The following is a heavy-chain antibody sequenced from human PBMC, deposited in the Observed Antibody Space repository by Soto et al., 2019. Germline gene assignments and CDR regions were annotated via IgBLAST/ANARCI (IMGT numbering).Heavy chain of an antibody. CDR1: GYTFTSYY. CDR3: ARRTIFLYYYYGMDV. Sequence: ASVKVSCKASGYTFTSYYMHWVRQAPGQGLEWMGIINPSGGSTSYAQKFQGRVTMTRDTSTSTVYMELSSLRSEDTAVYYCARRTIFLYYYYGMDVWGQGTTVTVSS. V-gene: IGHV1-46*03. D-gene: IGHD3-9*01. J-gene: IGHJ6*02. CDR2: INPSGGST.